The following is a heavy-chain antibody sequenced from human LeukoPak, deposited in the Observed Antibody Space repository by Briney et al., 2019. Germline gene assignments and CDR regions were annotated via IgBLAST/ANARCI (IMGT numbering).Heavy chain of an antibody. V-gene: IGHV4-59*01. J-gene: IGHJ4*02. CDR2: IYYSGST. Sequence: SETLSLTCTVSGGSISSYYWSWIRQPPGKGLEWIGYIYYSGSTDYNPCLKSRVTISVDTSKNQFSLKLNSVTAADTAVYYCARTGYDILTGYRAKQYYFDYWGQGTLVTVSS. D-gene: IGHD3-9*01. CDR3: ARTGYDILTGYRAKQYYFDY. CDR1: GGSISSYY.